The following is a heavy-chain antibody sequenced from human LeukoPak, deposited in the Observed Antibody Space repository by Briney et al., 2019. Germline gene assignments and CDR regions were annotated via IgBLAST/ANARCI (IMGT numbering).Heavy chain of an antibody. Sequence: PGGPLRLSCAASGLTFINYGIYWVRESTDKGLEWVAFIGYDESNKYYADSAKGRFTISRENSKNTLYLQMNSLRAEDTGVYYCAKDQGYSQDCWGQGTLVTVSS. D-gene: IGHD5-18*01. CDR2: IGYDESNK. J-gene: IGHJ4*02. CDR3: AKDQGYSQDC. CDR1: GLTFINYG. V-gene: IGHV3-30*02.